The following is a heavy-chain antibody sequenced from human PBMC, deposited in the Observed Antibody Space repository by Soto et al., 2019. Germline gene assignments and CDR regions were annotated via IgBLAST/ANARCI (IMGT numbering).Heavy chain of an antibody. CDR1: GGSISSYY. J-gene: IGHJ6*02. D-gene: IGHD2-2*01. Sequence: SETLSRTCTVSGGSISSYYWSWIRQPAGKGLEWIGRIYTSGSTNYNPSLKSRVTMSVDTSKNQFSLKLSSVTAADTAVYYCARDGYCSSTSCYPPYYYYGMDVWGQGTTVTVSS. CDR3: ARDGYCSSTSCYPPYYYYGMDV. V-gene: IGHV4-4*07. CDR2: IYTSGST.